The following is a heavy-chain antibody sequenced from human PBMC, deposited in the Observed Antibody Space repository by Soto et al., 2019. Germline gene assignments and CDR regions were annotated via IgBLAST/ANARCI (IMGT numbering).Heavy chain of an antibody. CDR3: ARGGDVYNFGAVY. V-gene: IGHV1-69*01. CDR1: GGGNLRDYR. D-gene: IGHD2-21*01. CDR2: IIPKLGSA. J-gene: IGHJ4*02. Sequence: QVQLVQSGAEVKEPGSSVKVSCKASGGGNLRDYRTTWVRRAPGQGLEWMGGIIPKLGSANYAQNFQGRVTITADESTNTVYMELRSLGSDDTAVYYCARGGDVYNFGAVYWGQGTPVTVSS.